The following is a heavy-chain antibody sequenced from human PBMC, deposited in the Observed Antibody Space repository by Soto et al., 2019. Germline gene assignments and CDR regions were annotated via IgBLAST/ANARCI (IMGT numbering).Heavy chain of an antibody. D-gene: IGHD6-19*01. CDR2: TYYRAKGYN. J-gene: IGHJ5*02. CDR1: GDSVSSNSAA. CDR3: AREVGYSSGWSGWFDP. Sequence: QTLSLTCAISGDSVSSNSAAWNWIRQSPSRGLECLGRTYYRAKGYNDYAVSVKSRITINPGTSKNQFSLQLNSVAPEDTAVYYCAREVGYSSGWSGWFDPWGQGTLVTVSS. V-gene: IGHV6-1*01.